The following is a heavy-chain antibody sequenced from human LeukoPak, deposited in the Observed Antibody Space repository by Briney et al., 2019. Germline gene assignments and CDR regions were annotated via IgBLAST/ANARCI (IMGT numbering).Heavy chain of an antibody. D-gene: IGHD3-16*02. Sequence: ASVKVSCKASGYTFTSYGISWLRQAPGKGLEWMGGEDGGPIYAQKFQGRVTMTEDTSTDTAYMDVSSLRSEDTAVYYCVSIDLDSWGQGTLVTVSS. J-gene: IGHJ4*02. CDR2: EDGGP. V-gene: IGHV1-24*01. CDR3: VSIDLDS. CDR1: GYTFTSYG.